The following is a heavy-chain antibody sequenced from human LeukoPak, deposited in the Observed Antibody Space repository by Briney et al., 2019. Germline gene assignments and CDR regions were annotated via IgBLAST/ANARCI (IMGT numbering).Heavy chain of an antibody. Sequence: SETLSLTCAVSGGSIRNSSFYWGWIRQPPGKGLEWIGSIFYTGSTYYNPSLKSRVTISVDTSKNHFSLKLSSVTAADTAVYYCASAPHHYYFDYWGQGTLVTVSS. J-gene: IGHJ4*02. CDR2: IFYTGST. D-gene: IGHD1-14*01. V-gene: IGHV4-39*02. CDR1: GGSIRNSSFY. CDR3: ASAPHHYYFDY.